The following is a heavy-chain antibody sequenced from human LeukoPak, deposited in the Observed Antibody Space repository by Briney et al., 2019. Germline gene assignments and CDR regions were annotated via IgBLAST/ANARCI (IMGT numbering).Heavy chain of an antibody. CDR1: GYSISSGYY. D-gene: IGHD3-22*01. CDR3: AKSASEGSGYSNFDY. J-gene: IGHJ4*02. V-gene: IGHV4-38-2*02. CDR2: IYHSGST. Sequence: SETLSLTCTVSGYSISSGYYWGWLRQPPGKGLEWIGSIYHSGSTYYNPSLKSRVTISVDTSKSQFSLKLSSATAADTAVYYCAKSASEGSGYSNFDYWAQGTLVTVSS.